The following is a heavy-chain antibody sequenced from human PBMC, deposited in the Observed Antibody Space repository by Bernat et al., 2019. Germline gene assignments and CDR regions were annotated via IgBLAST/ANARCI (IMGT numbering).Heavy chain of an antibody. V-gene: IGHV3-33*03. CDR1: GFTFSTYG. J-gene: IGHJ4*02. Sequence: QVQLVESGGGVVQPGRSLRLSCAASGFTFSTYGMHWVRQAPGKGLEWVAVIWHDGSNKYYADSVKGRFTISRDNSKSTLYLQMNSLRDEDTAVYYCARGFGSAVYASSFDYWGQGTLVTVSS. CDR2: IWHDGSNK. CDR3: ARGFGSAVYASSFDY. D-gene: IGHD3-10*01.